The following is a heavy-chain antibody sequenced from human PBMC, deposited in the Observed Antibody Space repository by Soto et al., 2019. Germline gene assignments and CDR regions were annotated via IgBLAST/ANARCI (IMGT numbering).Heavy chain of an antibody. CDR3: ARDALTTVTTRGVWYFDL. J-gene: IGHJ2*01. V-gene: IGHV3-30-3*01. CDR1: EFTFSHYA. D-gene: IGHD4-17*01. CDR2: VSYNGGNK. Sequence: QMQLVESGGGVVQPGRSLRVSCAASEFTFSHYAMHWDRQAPGKGLEWVALVSYNGGNKYSADSVKGRFTISRDNSKDTLYLQMNSLRPDDTAVYYCARDALTTVTTRGVWYFDLWGHGTLVTVSS.